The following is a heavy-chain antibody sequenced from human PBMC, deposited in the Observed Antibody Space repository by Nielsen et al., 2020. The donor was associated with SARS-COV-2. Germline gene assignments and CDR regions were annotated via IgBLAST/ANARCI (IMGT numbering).Heavy chain of an antibody. J-gene: IGHJ4*02. CDR3: AKDGGFERYSYAPFFFDY. CDR1: AFTFDDYA. CDR2: ISWNSGSI. D-gene: IGHD5-18*01. Sequence: GGSLRLSCAASAFTFDDYAMHWVRQAPGKGLEWVSGISWNSGSIGYADSVKGRFTISRDNAKNSLYLQMNSLRAEDTALYYCAKDGGFERYSYAPFFFDYWGQGTLVTVSS. V-gene: IGHV3-9*01.